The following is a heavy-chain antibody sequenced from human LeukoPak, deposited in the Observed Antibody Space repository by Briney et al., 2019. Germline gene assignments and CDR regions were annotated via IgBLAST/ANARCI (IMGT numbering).Heavy chain of an antibody. J-gene: IGHJ3*02. CDR1: GGTFSSYA. CDR3: ASSTIAVAGQDAFDI. V-gene: IGHV1-69*05. Sequence: SVKVSCKASGGTFSSYAISWVRQAPGQGLEWMGGIIPILGTANYAQKFQGRVTITTDESTSTAYMELSSLRSEDTAVYYCASSTIAVAGQDAFDIWGQGTMVTVSS. CDR2: IIPILGTA. D-gene: IGHD6-19*01.